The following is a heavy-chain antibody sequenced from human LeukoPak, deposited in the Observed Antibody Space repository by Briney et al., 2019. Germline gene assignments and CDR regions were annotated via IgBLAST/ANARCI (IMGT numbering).Heavy chain of an antibody. CDR1: GFTFSDYY. CDR2: ICSSGNTI. J-gene: IGHJ4*02. V-gene: IGHV3-11*01. D-gene: IGHD6-6*01. Sequence: GGSLRLSCAASGFTFSDYYMSWIRQAPGKGLEWVSYICSSGNTIYDADSVKRQFNISTDNANNSLYLQMNSLRAEDTAVYYCARDKRAARFFDYWGQGTLVTVSS. CDR3: ARDKRAARFFDY.